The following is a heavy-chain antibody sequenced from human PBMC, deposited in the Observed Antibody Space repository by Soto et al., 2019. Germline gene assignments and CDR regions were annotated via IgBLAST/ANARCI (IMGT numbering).Heavy chain of an antibody. V-gene: IGHV1-2*04. CDR3: ARDLTGTTHFDL. CDR2: INPNSGGT. J-gene: IGHJ2*01. CDR1: GYTFTGYY. D-gene: IGHD1-7*01. Sequence: QVQLVQSGAEVKKPGASVKVSCKASGYTFTGYYMHWVRQAPGQGLEWMGWINPNSGGTNYAQKLQGWVTMTRDTSISTAYMELSRLRSDDTAVYYCARDLTGTTHFDLWGRGTLVTVSS.